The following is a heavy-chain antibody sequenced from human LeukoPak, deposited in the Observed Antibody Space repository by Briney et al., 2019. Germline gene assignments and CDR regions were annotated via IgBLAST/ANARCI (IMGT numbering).Heavy chain of an antibody. Sequence: PSETLSLTCTVSGGSISSYYWSWIRQPPGKGLEWIGYIYYSGSTNYNPSLKSRVTISVDTSKNQFSLKLSSVTAADTAVYYCAGPGRGYDFWSGGNYYYYGMDVWGQGTTVTVSS. V-gene: IGHV4-59*01. CDR1: GGSISSYY. D-gene: IGHD3-3*01. CDR3: AGPGRGYDFWSGGNYYYYGMDV. CDR2: IYYSGST. J-gene: IGHJ6*02.